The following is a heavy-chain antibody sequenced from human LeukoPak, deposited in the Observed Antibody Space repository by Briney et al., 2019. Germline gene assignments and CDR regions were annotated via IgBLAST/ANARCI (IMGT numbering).Heavy chain of an antibody. D-gene: IGHD3-22*01. V-gene: IGHV4-39*01. Sequence: PSETLSLTCIVSGGSISSSSYYWGWIRQPPGKGLEWIGSIYYSGSTYYNPSLKSRVTISVDTSKNQFSLKLSSVTAADTAVYYCARHADSSGYNNWFDPWGQGTLVTVSS. J-gene: IGHJ5*02. CDR2: IYYSGST. CDR3: ARHADSSGYNNWFDP. CDR1: GGSISSSSYY.